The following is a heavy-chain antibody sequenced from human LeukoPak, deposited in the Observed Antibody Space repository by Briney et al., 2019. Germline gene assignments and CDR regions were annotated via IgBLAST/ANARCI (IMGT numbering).Heavy chain of an antibody. Sequence: GGSLRLSCAASGFTFSSYGMHWVRQAPGKGLEWVAVISYDGSNKYYADSVKGRFTISRDNSKNTLYLQMNSLRAEDTAVYYCAKPHFDSGYVDYWGQGTLVTVSS. D-gene: IGHD1-26*01. J-gene: IGHJ4*02. CDR1: GFTFSSYG. CDR2: ISYDGSNK. CDR3: AKPHFDSGYVDY. V-gene: IGHV3-30*18.